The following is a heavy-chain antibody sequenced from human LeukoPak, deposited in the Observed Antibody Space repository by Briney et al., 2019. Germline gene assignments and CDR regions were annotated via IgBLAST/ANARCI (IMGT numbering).Heavy chain of an antibody. CDR2: INHSGST. CDR1: GGSFSGYY. V-gene: IGHV4-34*01. D-gene: IGHD2-8*01. J-gene: IGHJ4*02. Sequence: SETLSLTCAVHGGSFSGYYWSSIRQPPRKGLEWIGEINHSGSTNYNPSLKSRVTISVDTSKNQFSLKLSSVTAADTAVYYCARGAYCTNGVCYDYSDYWGQGTLVTVSS. CDR3: ARGAYCTNGVCYDYSDY.